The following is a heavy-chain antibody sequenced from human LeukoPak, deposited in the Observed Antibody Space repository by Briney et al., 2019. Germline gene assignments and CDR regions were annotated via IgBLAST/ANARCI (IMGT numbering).Heavy chain of an antibody. CDR2: ISGSDGST. CDR1: GFTFSNYA. V-gene: IGHV3-23*01. J-gene: IGHJ4*02. Sequence: GGSLRLSCADSGFTFSNYAMSWVRQAPGKGLEWVSAISGSDGSTYYADSVKGRFTISRDNSKNTLYLQMNSLRAEDTAVYYCAKVGHSGSGSYGDWGQGTLVTVSS. CDR3: AKVGHSGSGSYGD. D-gene: IGHD3-10*01.